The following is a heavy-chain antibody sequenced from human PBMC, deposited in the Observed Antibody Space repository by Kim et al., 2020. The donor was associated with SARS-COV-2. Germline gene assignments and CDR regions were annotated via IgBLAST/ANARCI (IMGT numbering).Heavy chain of an antibody. J-gene: IGHJ6*02. CDR3: ARDPGGYSYGWALQYYYYGMDV. Sequence: SETLSLTCTVSGGSISTYYWSWIRQPQGKGLEWIGYIYYSGSTNYNPSLKSRVTISVDTSKNQFSLKLSSVTAADTAVYYCARDPGGYSYGWALQYYYYGMDVWGQGTTVTVSS. V-gene: IGHV4-59*01. D-gene: IGHD5-18*01. CDR2: IYYSGST. CDR1: GGSISTYY.